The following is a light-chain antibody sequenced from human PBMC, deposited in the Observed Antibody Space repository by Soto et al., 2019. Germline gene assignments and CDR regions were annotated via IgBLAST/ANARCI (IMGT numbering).Light chain of an antibody. V-gene: IGKV3-15*01. CDR2: GAS. J-gene: IGKJ4*01. CDR3: QPYNIRPS. Sequence: GVSQSPVTLSVSPGERATLSCRASQSVSSNLAWYQQKPGPANRLLIYGASTRATGIPARFSGSGSGTEFTLTISSQPSEDFAVYCCQPYNIRPSFGGGTKLDI. CDR1: QSVSSN.